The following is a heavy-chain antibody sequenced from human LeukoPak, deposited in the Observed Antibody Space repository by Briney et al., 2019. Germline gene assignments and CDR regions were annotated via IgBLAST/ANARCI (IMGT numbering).Heavy chain of an antibody. J-gene: IGHJ4*02. CDR1: GGSISNYY. Sequence: SETLSLTCSVSGGSISNYYWSWIRQPPGKGLEWIGYIYYRGSTNYNASLKSRVTISVDTSKNQFYLRLTSVTAADTAVYYGARVGSGYSSGWYPANYWGQGTLVIVSS. V-gene: IGHV4-59*01. CDR3: ARVGSGYSSGWYPANY. CDR2: IYYRGST. D-gene: IGHD6-19*01.